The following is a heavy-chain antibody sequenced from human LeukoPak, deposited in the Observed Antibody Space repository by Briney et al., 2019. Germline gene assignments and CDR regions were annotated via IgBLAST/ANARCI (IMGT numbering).Heavy chain of an antibody. CDR2: IISIFGTA. CDR1: GGTFSSYA. J-gene: IGHJ6*02. V-gene: IGHV1-69*13. CDR3: ARGYSSSWYRYYYGMDV. D-gene: IGHD6-13*01. Sequence: SVKVSCKASGGTFSSYAISRVRQAPGQGLEWMGGIISIFGTANYAQKFQGRVTITADESTSTAYMELSSLRSEDTAVYYCARGYSSSWYRYYYGMDVWGQGTTVTVSS.